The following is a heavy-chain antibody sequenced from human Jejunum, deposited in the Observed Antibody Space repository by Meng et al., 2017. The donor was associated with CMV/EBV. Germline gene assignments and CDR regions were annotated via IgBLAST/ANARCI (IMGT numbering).Heavy chain of an antibody. CDR3: ARVSSGWDYFDY. V-gene: IGHV4-31*03. CDR2: IYYSGST. D-gene: IGHD6-19*01. Sequence: QGRLQESGPGLMKPSQTLSLTCTVSGGSVSSGGYYWTWIRQHTGKGLEWFGHIYYSGSTFYNPSLKRRVIISIGTSKNQFSLNLRSVTAADTAVYYCARVSSGWDYFDYWGQGTLVTVSS. J-gene: IGHJ4*02. CDR1: GGSVSSGGYY.